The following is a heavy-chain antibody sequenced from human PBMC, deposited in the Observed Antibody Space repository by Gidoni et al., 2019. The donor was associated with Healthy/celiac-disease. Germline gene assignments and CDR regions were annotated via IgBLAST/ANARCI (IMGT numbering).Heavy chain of an antibody. J-gene: IGHJ4*02. D-gene: IGHD3-22*01. V-gene: IGHV3-23*01. CDR3: AKDPAHYYDSSGYYYVNY. CDR2: ISGSGGST. Sequence: EVQLLESGGGLVQPGGSLRLSCAASGSTFSSYAMSWVRQAPGKGLEWVSAISGSGGSTYYADSVKDRFTISRDNSKNTLYLQMNSLRAEDTAVYYCAKDPAHYYDSSGYYYVNYWGQGTLVTVSS. CDR1: GSTFSSYA.